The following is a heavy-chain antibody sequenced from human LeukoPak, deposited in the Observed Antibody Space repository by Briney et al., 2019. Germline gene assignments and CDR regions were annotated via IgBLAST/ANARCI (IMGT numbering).Heavy chain of an antibody. CDR1: GFSFGNYW. J-gene: IGHJ4*02. CDR2: IKQDGNEK. Sequence: GGSLRLSCAASGFSFGNYWMIWVRQAPGKGLEWVANIKQDGNEKYYVDSVRGRVTISRDNAENSLYLQMNSLRAEDTAVYYCARDGSSGISHAADYWGQGTLVTVSS. V-gene: IGHV3-7*01. CDR3: ARDGSSGISHAADY. D-gene: IGHD3-22*01.